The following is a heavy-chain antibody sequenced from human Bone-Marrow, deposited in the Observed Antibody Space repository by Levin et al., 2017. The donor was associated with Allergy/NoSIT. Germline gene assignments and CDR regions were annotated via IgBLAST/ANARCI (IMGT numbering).Heavy chain of an antibody. D-gene: IGHD6-19*01. Sequence: PGGSLRLSCAASGFKFGDYWMSWVRQAPGRGLQWVANIKPDGSDKYYVDSVMGRLTISRDNAKASLYLQVNSLRVDDTAVYYCARERVWSFDLWGRGTLVTVSS. CDR2: IKPDGSDK. CDR1: GFKFGDYW. J-gene: IGHJ4*02. CDR3: ARERVWSFDL. V-gene: IGHV3-7*01.